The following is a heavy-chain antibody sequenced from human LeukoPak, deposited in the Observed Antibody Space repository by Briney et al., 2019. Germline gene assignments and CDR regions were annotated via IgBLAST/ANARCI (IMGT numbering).Heavy chain of an antibody. V-gene: IGHV1-8*01. CDR3: ARDGYSSGWYGPRGVIDY. CDR2: MNPNRGNT. J-gene: IGHJ4*02. D-gene: IGHD6-19*01. CDR1: GYTFTSYD. Sequence: ASVKASCKASGYTFTSYDINWVRQATGQGLEWMGWMNPNRGNTGYAQKFQGRVTMTRNTSISTAYMELSSLRSEDTAVYYCARDGYSSGWYGPRGVIDYWGQGTLVTVSS.